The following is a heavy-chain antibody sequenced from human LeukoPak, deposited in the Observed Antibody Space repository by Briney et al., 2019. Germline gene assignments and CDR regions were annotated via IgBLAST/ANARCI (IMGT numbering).Heavy chain of an antibody. D-gene: IGHD1-14*01. Sequence: GGSLILSCAASGFTFSSYWMHWVRQAPGKGLVWVSRINSDGSSTSYADSVKGRFTISRDNAKNTLYLQMNSLRAEDTAVNYCATGQGHGMDVWGQGTTVTVSS. J-gene: IGHJ6*02. CDR2: INSDGSST. CDR1: GFTFSSYW. CDR3: ATGQGHGMDV. V-gene: IGHV3-74*01.